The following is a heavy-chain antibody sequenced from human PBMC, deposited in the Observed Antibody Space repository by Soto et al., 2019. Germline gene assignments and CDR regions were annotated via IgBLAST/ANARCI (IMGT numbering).Heavy chain of an antibody. CDR3: ARHIAVSGTRGFDF. CDR2: IYPSGAT. D-gene: IGHD6-19*01. V-gene: IGHV4-4*02. Sequence: QVQLQESGPGLMKPSGTLSLTCAVSGGSISTNWWSWVRQPPGKGLERIGEIYPSGATNSNPSLKNRVTMSVDKSRNHLSLSLDSVTAADTAVYYCARHIAVSGTRGFDFWGHGTLVTVSS. CDR1: GGSISTNW. J-gene: IGHJ4*01.